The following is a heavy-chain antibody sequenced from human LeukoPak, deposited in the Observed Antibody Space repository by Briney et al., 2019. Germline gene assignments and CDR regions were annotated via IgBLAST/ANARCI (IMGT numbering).Heavy chain of an antibody. CDR1: GGSISSGSYY. Sequence: SETLSLTCTVSGGSISSGSYYWSWIRQPAGKGLEWIGRIYTSGSTNYNPSLKSRVTISVDTSKNQFSLKLSSVTAADTAVYYCARVGYCSSTSCSYFDYWGQGTLVTVSS. J-gene: IGHJ4*02. V-gene: IGHV4-61*02. CDR3: ARVGYCSSTSCSYFDY. D-gene: IGHD2-2*01. CDR2: IYTSGST.